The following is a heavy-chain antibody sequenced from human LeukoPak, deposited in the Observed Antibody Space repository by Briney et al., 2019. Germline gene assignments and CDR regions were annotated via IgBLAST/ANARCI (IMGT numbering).Heavy chain of an antibody. CDR1: GFTFSSYG. CDR3: ASRSSSWFDP. J-gene: IGHJ5*02. Sequence: PGGSLRLSCAASGFTFSSYGMHWVRQSPGKGLEWVAVISHDGSNIYYGDSVKGRFSISRDNSKNTLYLQMNSLRAEDTAVYYCASRSSSWFDPWGQGTLVTVSS. CDR2: ISHDGSNI. V-gene: IGHV3-30*03. D-gene: IGHD6-13*01.